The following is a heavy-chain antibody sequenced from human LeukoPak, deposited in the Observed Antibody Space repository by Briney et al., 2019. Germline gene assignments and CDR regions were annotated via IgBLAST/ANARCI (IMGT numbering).Heavy chain of an antibody. CDR1: GFTFSTYG. Sequence: GGSLRLSCAASGFTFSTYGMHWVRQAPGKGLEWVAVISFDGSNKLYADSVKGRFTISRDNAKNSLYLQMNSLRAEDTAVYYCAKVGGQLWFPGAYYYMDVWGKGTTVTISS. CDR3: AKVGGQLWFPGAYYYMDV. J-gene: IGHJ6*03. CDR2: ISFDGSNK. D-gene: IGHD5-18*01. V-gene: IGHV3-30*18.